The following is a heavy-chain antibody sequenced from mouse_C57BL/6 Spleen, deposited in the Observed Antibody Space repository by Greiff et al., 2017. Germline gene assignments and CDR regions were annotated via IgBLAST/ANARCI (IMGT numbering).Heavy chain of an antibody. CDR2: INPSNGGT. J-gene: IGHJ2*01. CDR3: ASGGDGNDYCDY. D-gene: IGHD2-1*01. CDR1: GYTFTSYC. Sequence: QVQLQQSGTELVKPGASVKLSCKASGYTFTSYCMHWVKQRPGQGLEWIGNINPSNGGTNYNETFKSKATLTAAKSSSTDYMQLSSLTSEDSAVYNCASGGDGNDYCDYGGKGTTLTVSS. V-gene: IGHV1-53*01.